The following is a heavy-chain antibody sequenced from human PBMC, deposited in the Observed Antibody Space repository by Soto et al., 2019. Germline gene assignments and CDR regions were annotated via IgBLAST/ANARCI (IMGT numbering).Heavy chain of an antibody. Sequence: SETMSLNCIISDGSIIGYICRWLCQPPGMGLEWIGYIHDTDTTNYNPSLKSRVTMSLDTSKNQLSLRLTFVTAADTAVYYCARGTSSWSWKFDYWGQGILVTVS. CDR3: ARGTSSWSWKFDY. CDR1: DGSIIGYI. D-gene: IGHD6-13*01. J-gene: IGHJ4*02. V-gene: IGHV4-59*01. CDR2: IHDTDTT.